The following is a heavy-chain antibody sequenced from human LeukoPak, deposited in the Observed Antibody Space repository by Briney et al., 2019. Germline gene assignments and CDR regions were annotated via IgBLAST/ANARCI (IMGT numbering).Heavy chain of an antibody. V-gene: IGHV1-58*02. CDR1: GFTFTSSA. CDR3: AAGIGGTIFGVVTWEY. J-gene: IGHJ4*02. Sequence: SVKVSCEASGFTFTSSAMQWVRQARGQRLKWIGWIVVGSGNTNYAQKFQERVTITRDMSTSTAYMELSSLRSEDTAVYYCAAGIGGTIFGVVTWEYWGQGTLVTVSS. CDR2: IVVGSGNT. D-gene: IGHD3-3*01.